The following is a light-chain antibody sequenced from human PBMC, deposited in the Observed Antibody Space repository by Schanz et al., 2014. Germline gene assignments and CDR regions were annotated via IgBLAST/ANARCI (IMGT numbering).Light chain of an antibody. CDR2: EVS. CDR1: SRDVGAYNH. J-gene: IGLJ1*01. CDR3: SSYAGSIYV. V-gene: IGLV2-8*01. Sequence: QSALTQPPSASGSPGQSVTISCTGTSRDVGAYNHVSWYQQHPGKAPKLMIYEVSKRPSGVPDRFSGSKSGNTASLTVSGIKAEDEADYYCSSYAGSIYVFGTGTKLTVL.